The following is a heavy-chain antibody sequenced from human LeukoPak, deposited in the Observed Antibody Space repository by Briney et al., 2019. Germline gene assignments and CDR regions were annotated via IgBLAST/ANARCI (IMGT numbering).Heavy chain of an antibody. V-gene: IGHV3-21*01. CDR1: GFTFSTYS. CDR3: ARSTSYSAAAGTPENAFDI. D-gene: IGHD6-13*01. CDR2: ISSSSSYI. J-gene: IGHJ3*02. Sequence: GGSLRLSCAASGFTFSTYSMNWVRQAPGKGPEWVSSISSSSSYIYYPDSVKGRFTISRDNAKNSLYLQMNSLRAEDTAVYYCARSTSYSAAAGTPENAFDIWGQGTMVTVSS.